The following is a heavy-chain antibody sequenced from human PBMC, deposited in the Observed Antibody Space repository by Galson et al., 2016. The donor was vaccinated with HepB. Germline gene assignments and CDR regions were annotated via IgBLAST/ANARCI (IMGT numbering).Heavy chain of an antibody. J-gene: IGHJ4*02. CDR2: ISYDGSEK. V-gene: IGHV3-30*03. Sequence: SLRLSCAASGFTFSSHFMHWVRQAPGGGLECVAVISYDGSEKYYAGSVKGRFTVSRDNSKNTLFLQMNSLRAEDSALYYCAREGGRLYDLDFWGQGTLVHASS. CDR1: GFTFSSHF. CDR3: AREGGRLYDLDF. D-gene: IGHD3-16*01.